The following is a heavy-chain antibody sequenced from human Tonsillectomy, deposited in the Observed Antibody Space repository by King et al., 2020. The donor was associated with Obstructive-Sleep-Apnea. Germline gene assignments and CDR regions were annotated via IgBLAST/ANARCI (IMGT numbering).Heavy chain of an antibody. D-gene: IGHD4-23*01. Sequence: QLVQSGAEVKKPGASVKVSCKVSGYTLTELSIHWVRQAPGKGLEWMGGFDREDGETIYAQKFQGRVTMTEDTSTDTAYMELSSLRSEDTAVYYCATVSGGTRIAYYYYGMDVWGQGTTVTVAS. CDR3: ATVSGGTRIAYYYYGMDV. J-gene: IGHJ6*02. V-gene: IGHV1-24*01. CDR2: FDREDGET. CDR1: GYTLTELS.